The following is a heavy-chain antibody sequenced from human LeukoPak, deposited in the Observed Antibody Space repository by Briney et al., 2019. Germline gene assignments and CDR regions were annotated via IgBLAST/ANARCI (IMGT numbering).Heavy chain of an antibody. V-gene: IGHV4-39*01. CDR3: ARQPAANYYYYGMDV. Sequence: SETLSLTCTVSGGSIGSSSYYWGWIRQPPGKGLEWIGSIYYSGSTYYNPSLKSRVTISVDTSKNQFSLKLSSVTAADTAVYYCARQPAANYYYYGMDVWGQGTTVTVSS. CDR1: GGSIGSSSYY. CDR2: IYYSGST. J-gene: IGHJ6*02. D-gene: IGHD2-2*01.